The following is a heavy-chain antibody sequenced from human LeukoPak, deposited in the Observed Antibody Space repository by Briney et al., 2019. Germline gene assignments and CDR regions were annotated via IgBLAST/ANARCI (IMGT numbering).Heavy chain of an antibody. Sequence: PGGSLRLSCAASGFTFSSYGMHWVRQAPGKGLEWVAFIRYDGSNKYYADSVKGRFTISRDNSKNTLYLQMTSLRAEDTAVYYCIVVPAAMWGRYGMDVWGQGTTVTVSS. J-gene: IGHJ6*02. CDR1: GFTFSSYG. V-gene: IGHV3-30*02. CDR3: IVVPAAMWGRYGMDV. D-gene: IGHD2-2*01. CDR2: IRYDGSNK.